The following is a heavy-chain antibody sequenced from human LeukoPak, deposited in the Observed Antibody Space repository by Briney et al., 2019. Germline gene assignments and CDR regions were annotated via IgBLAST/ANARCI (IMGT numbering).Heavy chain of an antibody. J-gene: IGHJ4*02. D-gene: IGHD5/OR15-5a*01. CDR2: ISSGGGTT. CDR1: GFTFSSYA. V-gene: IGHV3-23*01. Sequence: GSLRLSCAASGFTFSSYAMSWVRQAPGKGLEWVSAISSGGGTTYYADSLKGRFTISRDNSKNALYLQMNSLRAEDTAIYYCAKAEMSTTYFDYWGQGTLVTVSS. CDR3: AKAEMSTTYFDY.